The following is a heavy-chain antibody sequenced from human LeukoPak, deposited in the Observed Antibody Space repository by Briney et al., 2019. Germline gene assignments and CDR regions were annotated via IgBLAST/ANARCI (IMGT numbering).Heavy chain of an antibody. CDR3: AKDANYYDSSGYLIPFDY. D-gene: IGHD3-22*01. Sequence: PGGSRRLFCSASGFTFSRFAMTWVRQLPGRGLGWVSSISGNGHQTYYADSVKGRFSVSRDNSKNILYLQMDSLRADDSALYYCAKDANYYDSSGYLIPFDYGAQGTLVTVSS. CDR2: ISGNGHQT. CDR1: GFTFSRFA. V-gene: IGHV3-23*01. J-gene: IGHJ4*02.